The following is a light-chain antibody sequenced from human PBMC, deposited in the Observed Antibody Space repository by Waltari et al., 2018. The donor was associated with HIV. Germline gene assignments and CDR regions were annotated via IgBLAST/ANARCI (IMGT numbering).Light chain of an antibody. Sequence: IQMTQSPSSLSASVGARVTITCRASQSITTYFNWYQQKPGKAPKLLIFAVSTLQGGVPSRFSGSGSGTDFTLTINNLQPEDFATYYCQQAYSAPYTFGLGTKLEIK. CDR2: AVS. CDR1: QSITTY. J-gene: IGKJ2*01. V-gene: IGKV1-39*01. CDR3: QQAYSAPYT.